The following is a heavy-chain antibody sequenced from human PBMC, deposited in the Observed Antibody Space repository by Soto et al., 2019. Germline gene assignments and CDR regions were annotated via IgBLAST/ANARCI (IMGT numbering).Heavy chain of an antibody. Sequence: PGESLKISCKGSGYSFTSYWIGWVRQMPGKGLEWMGIIYPGDSDTRYSPSFQGQVTISADKSISTAYLQWSSLKASDTAMYYCARFKWVRAQRLYYYGMDVWGQGTTVTVSS. D-gene: IGHD3-10*01. CDR3: ARFKWVRAQRLYYYGMDV. CDR1: GYSFTSYW. J-gene: IGHJ6*02. V-gene: IGHV5-51*01. CDR2: IYPGDSDT.